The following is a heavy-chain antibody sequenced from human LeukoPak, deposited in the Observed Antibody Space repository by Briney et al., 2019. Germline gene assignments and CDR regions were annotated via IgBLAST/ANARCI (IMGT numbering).Heavy chain of an antibody. CDR2: IYYSGST. J-gene: IGHJ4*02. V-gene: IGHV4-39*01. D-gene: IGHD2-8*01. CDR1: GGSISSSNYY. Sequence: SETLSLTCTVSGGSISSSNYYWGWIRQPPGKGLEWIGSIYYSGSTYYNPSLKSRVTISVDTSKNQFSLKLSSVTAADTAVYYCARQLYCTNGVCYHHFDYWGQGTLVTVSS. CDR3: ARQLYCTNGVCYHHFDY.